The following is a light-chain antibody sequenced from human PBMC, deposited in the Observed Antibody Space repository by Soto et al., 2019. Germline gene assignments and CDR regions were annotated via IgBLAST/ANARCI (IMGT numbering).Light chain of an antibody. J-gene: IGLJ1*01. CDR3: ISYTSSSTSYG. CDR1: SSDVGGYNY. CDR2: EVS. Sequence: QPASVSGSPGQSITISCTGTSSDVGGYNYVAWYQQHPGKVPRLMIYEVSNRPSGVSNRFSGSKSGSTASLTISGLQAEDEADYYCISYTSSSTSYGFGTGTKVTVL. V-gene: IGLV2-14*01.